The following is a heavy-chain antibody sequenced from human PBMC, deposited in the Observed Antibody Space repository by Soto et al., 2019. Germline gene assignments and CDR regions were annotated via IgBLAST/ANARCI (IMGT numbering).Heavy chain of an antibody. CDR2: ISYDGSNK. CDR1: GFTFSSYG. CDR3: AGLRNSYGWGAFDY. V-gene: IGHV3-30*03. J-gene: IGHJ4*02. Sequence: QVQLVESGGGVVQPGRSLRLSCAASGFTFSSYGMHWVRQAPGKGLEWVAVISYDGSNKYYADSVKGRFTISRDNSKNTLYLQMNSLRAEDTAVYYCAGLRNSYGWGAFDYWGQGTLVTVSS. D-gene: IGHD5-18*01.